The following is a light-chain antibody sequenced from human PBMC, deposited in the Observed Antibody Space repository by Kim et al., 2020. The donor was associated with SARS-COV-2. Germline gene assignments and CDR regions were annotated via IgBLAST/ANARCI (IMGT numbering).Light chain of an antibody. CDR3: QQYVSTPPLYA. CDR1: QSANSRY. V-gene: IGKV3-20*01. J-gene: IGKJ2*01. Sequence: PGERDTLSCRASQSANSRYFAWYQHKPGQAPRLLIYGATSRATCIPDRFSGSESGTDFTLTISRLEPEDFAVYYCQQYVSTPPLYAFGQGTKLEI. CDR2: GAT.